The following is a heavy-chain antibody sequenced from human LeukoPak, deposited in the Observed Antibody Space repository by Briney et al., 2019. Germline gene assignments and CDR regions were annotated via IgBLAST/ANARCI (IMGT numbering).Heavy chain of an antibody. CDR2: ISAYNGNT. CDR3: ARAAKVDTDHLTFDY. CDR1: GYTFTGYG. Sequence: VASVKVSCKASGYTFTGYGISWVRQAPRQGLEWMGWISAYNGNTNYAQKLQGRVTMTTDTSTSTAYMELRSLRSDDTAVYYCARAAKVDTDHLTFDYWGQGTLVTVSS. D-gene: IGHD5-18*01. V-gene: IGHV1-18*04. J-gene: IGHJ4*02.